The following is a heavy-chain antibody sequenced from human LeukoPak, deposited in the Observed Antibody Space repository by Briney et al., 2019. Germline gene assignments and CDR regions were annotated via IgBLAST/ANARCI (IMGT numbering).Heavy chain of an antibody. V-gene: IGHV3-23*01. CDR1: GFTFRSYA. J-gene: IGHJ4*02. CDR2: ISSSVSLT. D-gene: IGHD3-9*01. Sequence: PGGSLRLSCAASGFTFRSYAMTWVRQAPGKGLEWVSAISSSVSLTYYADAVKGRFTVSRDNSKNTLYLQMNSLRAEDTAVYYCAKAVGIDWYWHYWGQGILVTVSS. CDR3: AKAVGIDWYWHY.